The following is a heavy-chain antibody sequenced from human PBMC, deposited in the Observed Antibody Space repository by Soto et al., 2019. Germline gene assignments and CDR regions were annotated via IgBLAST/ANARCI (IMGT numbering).Heavy chain of an antibody. V-gene: IGHV3-53*04. CDR1: GFTVSSTY. Sequence: PGGSLRLSCAASGFTVSSTYMSWVRQAPGKGLEWVSVIYTGGSTYYADSVKGRFTISRHDSKNTVYLQMNSLRTEDTAVFYCARLHCSGGSCQYDYWGQGILVTVSS. CDR3: ARLHCSGGSCQYDY. CDR2: IYTGGST. D-gene: IGHD2-15*01. J-gene: IGHJ4*02.